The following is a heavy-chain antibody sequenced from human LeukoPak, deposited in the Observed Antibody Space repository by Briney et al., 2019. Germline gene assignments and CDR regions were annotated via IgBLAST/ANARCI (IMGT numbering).Heavy chain of an antibody. CDR1: GFTFSSYG. D-gene: IGHD2-21*02. V-gene: IGHV3-30*18. Sequence: GGSLSLSCAASGFTFSSYGMHWVRQAPGKGLEWVAVISYDGSNKYYADSVKGRFTISRDNSKNTLYLQMNSLRAEDTAVYYCAKDRLDAGDGYPLDYWGQGTLVTVSS. CDR2: ISYDGSNK. CDR3: AKDRLDAGDGYPLDY. J-gene: IGHJ4*02.